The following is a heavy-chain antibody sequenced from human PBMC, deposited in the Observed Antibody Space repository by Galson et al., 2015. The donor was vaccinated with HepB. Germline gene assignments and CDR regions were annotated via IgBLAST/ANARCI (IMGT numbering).Heavy chain of an antibody. J-gene: IGHJ4*02. CDR3: AGSDYYDLSYFDY. V-gene: IGHV1-2*04. CDR2: INPNSGGT. D-gene: IGHD3-22*01. Sequence: SVKVSCKASGYTFTSYYMPWVRQAPGQGLEWMGWINPNSGGTNYAQKVQGWVTMTRDTSISTAYMELSRLRSDDTTVYYCAGSDYYDLSYFDYWGQGTLVTVSS. CDR1: GYTFTSYY.